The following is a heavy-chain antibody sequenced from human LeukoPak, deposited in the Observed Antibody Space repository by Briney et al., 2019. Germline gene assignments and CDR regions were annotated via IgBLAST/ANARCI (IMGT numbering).Heavy chain of an antibody. D-gene: IGHD1-26*01. J-gene: IGHJ4*02. CDR1: GYTFTSYD. CDR2: MNPNSDNT. CDR3: GRPHSGSYYGL. V-gene: IGHV1-8*01. Sequence: ASVQVSCKASGYTFTSYDINWVRQATGQGLEGMGWMNPNSDNTGYAQKFQGRVNMTRNTSISTAYMELSSLSSEDTAVYDCGRPHSGSYYGLWGQGTLVTVSS.